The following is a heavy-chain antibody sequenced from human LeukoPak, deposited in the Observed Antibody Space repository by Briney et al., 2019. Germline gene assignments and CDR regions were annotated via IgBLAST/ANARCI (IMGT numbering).Heavy chain of an antibody. CDR2: ISAYNGNT. V-gene: IGHV1-18*01. Sequence: ASAKVSCKASGYTFTSYGISWVRQAPGQGLEWMGRISAYNGNTNYAQKLQGRVTMTTDTSTSTAYMELRSLRSDDTAVYYCARGHYDILTGYPYYFDYWGQGTLVTVSS. J-gene: IGHJ4*02. CDR1: GYTFTSYG. D-gene: IGHD3-9*01. CDR3: ARGHYDILTGYPYYFDY.